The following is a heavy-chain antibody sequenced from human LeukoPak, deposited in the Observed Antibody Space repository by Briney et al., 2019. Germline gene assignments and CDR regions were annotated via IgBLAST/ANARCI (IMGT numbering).Heavy chain of an antibody. CDR2: IYHSGST. CDR3: ARGSDDSSGYYFSF. Sequence: SETLSLTCTVSGGSISSNYWSWVRQPPGKGLEWIGEIYHSGSTNYNPSLKSRVTISVDKSKNQFSLKLSSVTAADTAVYYCARGSDDSSGYYFSFWGQGTLVTVSS. D-gene: IGHD3-22*01. V-gene: IGHV4-4*02. CDR1: GGSISSNY. J-gene: IGHJ4*02.